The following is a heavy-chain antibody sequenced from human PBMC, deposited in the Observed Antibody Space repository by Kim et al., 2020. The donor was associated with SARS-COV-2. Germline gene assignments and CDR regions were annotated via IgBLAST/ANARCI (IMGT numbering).Heavy chain of an antibody. CDR1: GYTFTGYY. Sequence: ASVKVSCKASGYTFTGYYLHWMRQAPGQGLEWMGRIDPNSGGTNYPQKFQGRVTMTRDTSISTAYMELSRARSDDTAVYYCATSITMVGYGMDVWGQGTTVTVSS. J-gene: IGHJ6*02. V-gene: IGHV1-2*06. CDR2: IDPNSGGT. CDR3: ATSITMVGYGMDV. D-gene: IGHD3-10*01.